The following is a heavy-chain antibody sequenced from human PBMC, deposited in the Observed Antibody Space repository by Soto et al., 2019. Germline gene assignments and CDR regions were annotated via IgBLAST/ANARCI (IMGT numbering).Heavy chain of an antibody. CDR3: ALAAAGTGLFDY. CDR1: GGYISSNY. CDR2: IYYSGST. V-gene: IGHV4-59*01. Sequence: QVQLQESGPGLVKPSETLSLTCTVSGGYISSNYWSWIRQPPVKGLEWIGYIYYSGSTNYNPSLKSRVTISVDTSKNQFSLKLSSVTAADTAVYYCALAAAGTGLFDYWGQGTLVTVSS. D-gene: IGHD6-13*01. J-gene: IGHJ4*02.